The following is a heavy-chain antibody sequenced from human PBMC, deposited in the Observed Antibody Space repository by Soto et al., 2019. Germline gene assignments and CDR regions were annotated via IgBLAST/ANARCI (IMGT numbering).Heavy chain of an antibody. CDR1: GYAFSSNY. J-gene: IGHJ4*02. CDR3: ARRGFDY. V-gene: IGHV1-46*01. Sequence: QVQLVQSGTEVKKPGASVKFSCKTSGYAFSSNYIHWVRQAPGQGLEWMGVINPSNGRTTYAQNFQDRVTMTRDTSTSTVYFELRSLNSDDTAVYYCARRGFDYWGQGTPVTVSS. CDR2: INPSNGRT.